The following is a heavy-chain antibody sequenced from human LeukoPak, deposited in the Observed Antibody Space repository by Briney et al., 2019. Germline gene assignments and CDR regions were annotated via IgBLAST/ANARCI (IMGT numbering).Heavy chain of an antibody. CDR2: INPSGGST. J-gene: IGHJ5*02. V-gene: IGHV1-46*01. CDR3: ARNSYPRYATTSLHNWFDP. Sequence: GASVKVSCKASGYTFTSHYMHWVRQAPGQGLEWMGIINPSGGSTSYAQKFQGRVTMTRDTSTSTVYMELSSLRSEDTAVYYCARNSYPRYATTSLHNWFDPWGQGTLVTVSS. D-gene: IGHD2-2*01. CDR1: GYTFTSHY.